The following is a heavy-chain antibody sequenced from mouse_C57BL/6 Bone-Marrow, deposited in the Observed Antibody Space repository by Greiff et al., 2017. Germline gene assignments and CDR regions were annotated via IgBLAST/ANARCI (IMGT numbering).Heavy chain of an antibody. J-gene: IGHJ2*01. CDR1: GFSLSTFGMG. D-gene: IGHD1-1*01. CDR3: ARIGYYYGSSYPFDD. CDR2: IWWDDDK. Sequence: QVTLKESGPGILQPSQTLSLTCSFSGFSLSTFGMGVGWIRQPSGKGLEWLAHIWWDDDKYYNPALKSRLTIPKDTSTNQVFLKIANVDTADTATYYCARIGYYYGSSYPFDDWGQGTTLTVSS. V-gene: IGHV8-8*01.